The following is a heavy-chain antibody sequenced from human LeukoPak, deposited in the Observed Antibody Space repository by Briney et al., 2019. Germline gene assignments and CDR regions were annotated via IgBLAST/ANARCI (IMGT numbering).Heavy chain of an antibody. V-gene: IGHV4-4*07. CDR2: IYTSGST. D-gene: IGHD3-3*01. J-gene: IGHJ5*02. CDR3: ARADYDFWSGYANWFDP. CDR1: GGSISSYY. Sequence: SETLSLTCTVSGGSISSYYWSWIRQPAGKGLEWIGRIYTSGSTNYNPSLKSRVTMSVDTSKNQFSLKLNSVTAADTAVYYCARADYDFWSGYANWFDPWGQGTLVTVSS.